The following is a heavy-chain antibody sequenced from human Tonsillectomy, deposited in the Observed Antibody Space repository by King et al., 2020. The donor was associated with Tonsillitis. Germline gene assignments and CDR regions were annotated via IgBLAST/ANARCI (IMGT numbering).Heavy chain of an antibody. CDR1: GFTFSRYA. CDR3: AKDPSIAAAGKPFYFDA. D-gene: IGHD6-13*01. J-gene: IGHJ4*02. Sequence: VQLVESGGDLVQPGGSLSLSCAASGFTFSRYAMSWVRQARGKGLEGVSSISNSGGNTYYADFAKGRFTIPRDNYKNTLYLQMNSLRAEDTAIYFCAKDPSIAAAGKPFYFDAWGQGTLVSVSS. V-gene: IGHV3-23*04. CDR2: ISNSGGNT.